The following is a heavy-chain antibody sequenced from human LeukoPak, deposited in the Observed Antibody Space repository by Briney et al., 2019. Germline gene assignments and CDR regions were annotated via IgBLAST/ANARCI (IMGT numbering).Heavy chain of an antibody. Sequence: GGSLRLSCAASGFTVRSNYMSWVRQAPGKGLEWVSVIYSGGSTYYADSVKGRFTISRDNSKNTLYLQMNSLRAEDTAVYYCARELSMGAFDYWGQGTLVTVSS. D-gene: IGHD3-16*01. CDR3: ARELSMGAFDY. V-gene: IGHV3-66*01. CDR1: GFTVRSNY. J-gene: IGHJ4*02. CDR2: IYSGGST.